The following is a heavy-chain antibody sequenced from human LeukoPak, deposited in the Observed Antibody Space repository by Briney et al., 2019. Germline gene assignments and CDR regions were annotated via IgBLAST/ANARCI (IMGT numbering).Heavy chain of an antibody. CDR2: IIPIFGTA. V-gene: IGHV1-69*01. CDR3: ARYTIVGATYYFDY. J-gene: IGHJ4*02. CDR1: GGTFSSYA. D-gene: IGHD1-26*01. Sequence: ASVKVSCKASGGTFSSYAISWVRQAPGQGLEWMGGIIPIFGTANYAQKFQGRVTITADESTRTAYMELSSLRSEDTAVYYCARYTIVGATYYFDYWGQGTLVTVSS.